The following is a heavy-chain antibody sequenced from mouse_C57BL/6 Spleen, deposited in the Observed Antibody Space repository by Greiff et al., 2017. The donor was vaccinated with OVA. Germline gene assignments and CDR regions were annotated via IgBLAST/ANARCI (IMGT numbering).Heavy chain of an antibody. Sequence: VQRVESGAELARPGASVKLSCKASGYTFTSYGISWVKQRTGQGLEWIGEIYPRSGNTYYNEKFKGKATLTADKSSSTAYMELRSLTSEDSAVYFCARSWFAYWGQGTLVTVSA. CDR1: GYTFTSYG. CDR2: IYPRSGNT. V-gene: IGHV1-81*01. CDR3: ARSWFAY. J-gene: IGHJ3*01.